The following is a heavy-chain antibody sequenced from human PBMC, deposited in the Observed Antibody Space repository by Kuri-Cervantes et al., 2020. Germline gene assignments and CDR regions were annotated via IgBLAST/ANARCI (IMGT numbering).Heavy chain of an antibody. CDR3: ARRVAGSSADD. V-gene: IGHV4-39*01. CDR2: IYYSGST. D-gene: IGHD6-19*01. CDR1: GGSISSGSYQ. Sequence: SETLSLTCTVSGGSISSGSYQWGWIRQPPGKGLEWIGNIYYSGSTYYSPSLKSRVTISVDTSKNQFSLKLSSVTAADTAVYYCARRVAGSSADDWGQGTLVTVSS. J-gene: IGHJ4*02.